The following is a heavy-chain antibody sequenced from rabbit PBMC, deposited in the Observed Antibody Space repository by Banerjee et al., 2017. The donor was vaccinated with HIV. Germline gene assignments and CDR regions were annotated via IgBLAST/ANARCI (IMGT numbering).Heavy chain of an antibody. Sequence: QQLVESGGGLVKPGASLTLTCTASGFSFSSSYYMSWVRQAPGKGLEWIACINTSSGNTVYASWAKGRFTISKTSSTTVTLQMTSLTAADTATYFCARDAGYAGSNLWGPGTLVTVS. V-gene: IGHV1S40*01. CDR3: ARDAGYAGSNL. CDR1: GFSFSSSYY. J-gene: IGHJ4*01. CDR2: INTSSGNT. D-gene: IGHD4-2*01.